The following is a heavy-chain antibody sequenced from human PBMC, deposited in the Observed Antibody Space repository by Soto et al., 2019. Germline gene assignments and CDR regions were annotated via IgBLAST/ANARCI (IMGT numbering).Heavy chain of an antibody. CDR3: ASGTDDYDSSVYYGY. CDR2: ISRSSSYI. V-gene: IGHV3-21*01. Sequence: EVQLVESGGGLVKPGGSLRLSCAASGFTFSSYSMNWVRQAPGKGLEWVSSISRSSSYIYYADSVKGRFTISRDNAKNSLSLEMTSLRGEDTAVYYCASGTDDYDSSVYYGYWGQGTLV. D-gene: IGHD3-22*01. CDR1: GFTFSSYS. J-gene: IGHJ4*02.